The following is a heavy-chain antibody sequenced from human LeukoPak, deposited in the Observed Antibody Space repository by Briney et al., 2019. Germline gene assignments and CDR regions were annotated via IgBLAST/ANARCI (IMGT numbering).Heavy chain of an antibody. V-gene: IGHV1-69*05. D-gene: IGHD3-16*01. CDR3: ARCKYDYVWGSYHNWFDP. CDR1: GGTFSSYA. J-gene: IGHJ5*02. CDR2: IIPIFGTA. Sequence: ASVKVSCKASGGTFSSYAISWVRQAPGQGLEWMGGIIPIFGTANYAQKFQGRVTVTTDESTSTAYMELSSLRSEDTAVYYCARCKYDYVWGSYHNWFDPWGQGTLVTVSS.